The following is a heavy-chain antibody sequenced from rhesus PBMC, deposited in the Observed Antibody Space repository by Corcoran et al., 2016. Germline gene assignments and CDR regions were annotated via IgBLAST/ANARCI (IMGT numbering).Heavy chain of an antibody. V-gene: IGHV4S14*01. CDR2: SYGSGGSN. CDR1: GCSIRSGYY. J-gene: IGHJ5-1*01. CDR3: ARDPDNRFDV. Sequence: QVQLQESGPGLVKPSETLSLTCAVSGCSIRSGYYWNWPLHPPGKGLEWIGSSYGSGGSNYLNPSLKSRVTLSVDTSKNQFSLKLSSVTAADTAVYYCARDPDNRFDVWGPGVLVTVSS.